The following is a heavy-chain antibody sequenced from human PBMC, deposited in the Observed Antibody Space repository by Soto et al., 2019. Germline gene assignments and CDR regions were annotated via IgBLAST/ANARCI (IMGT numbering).Heavy chain of an antibody. J-gene: IGHJ4*02. CDR3: VRSFSFDWLLLTLDY. V-gene: IGHV3-7*01. CDR1: GFTFNTYW. CDR2: IKEDGSEE. D-gene: IGHD3-9*01. Sequence: QLVESGGGLVQPGGSLRLSCATSGFTFNTYWMTWVRQASGKGLEWVANIKEDGSEENYVDSVKGRFTISRDNGKNSLLLQMNRLRREDSAVYYCVRSFSFDWLLLTLDYWGQGTLVSVSS.